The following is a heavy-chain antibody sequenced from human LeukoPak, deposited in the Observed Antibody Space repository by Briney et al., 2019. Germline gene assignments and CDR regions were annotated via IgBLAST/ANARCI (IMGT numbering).Heavy chain of an antibody. CDR3: ARVLRFLEWSPLDY. J-gene: IGHJ4*02. Sequence: ASVKVSCKASGGTFSSYAISWVRQAPGQGLEWMGGIIPIFGTANYAQKFQGRVTITTDESTSTAYMELSSLRSEDTAVYYCARVLRFLEWSPLDYWGQGTLVTVSS. CDR1: GGTFSSYA. D-gene: IGHD3-3*01. V-gene: IGHV1-69*05. CDR2: IIPIFGTA.